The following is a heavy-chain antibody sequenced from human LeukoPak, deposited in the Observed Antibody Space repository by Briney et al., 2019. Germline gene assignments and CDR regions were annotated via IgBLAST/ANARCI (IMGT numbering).Heavy chain of an antibody. CDR3: TRRRYSGYDEV. V-gene: IGHV3-73*01. D-gene: IGHD5-12*01. Sequence: TGGSLRLSCAASGFTFSGSAIHWVRQASGKGLEWVGRIRSKANSYATAYAASVKGRFTISRDDSKNTAYLQMNSLKTEDTAVYYCTRRRYSGYDEVWGQGTLVTVSS. CDR2: IRSKANSYAT. J-gene: IGHJ4*02. CDR1: GFTFSGSA.